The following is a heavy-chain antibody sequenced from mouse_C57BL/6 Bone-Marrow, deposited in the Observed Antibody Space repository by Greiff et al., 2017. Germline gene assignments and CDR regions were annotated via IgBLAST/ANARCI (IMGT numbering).Heavy chain of an antibody. Sequence: VQLQQSGAELVRPGSSVKLSCKASGYTFTSYWMHWVKQRPIQGLEWIGNIDPSDSETHYNQKFKDKATLTVDKSSSTAYMQLSSLTSEDSAVYYCARRATTVVALDYWGQGTTLTVSS. D-gene: IGHD1-1*01. CDR1: GYTFTSYW. J-gene: IGHJ2*01. CDR2: IDPSDSET. V-gene: IGHV1-52*01. CDR3: ARRATTVVALDY.